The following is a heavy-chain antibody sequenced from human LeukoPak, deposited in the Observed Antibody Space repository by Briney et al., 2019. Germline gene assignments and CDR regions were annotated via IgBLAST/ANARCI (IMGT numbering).Heavy chain of an antibody. D-gene: IGHD2-15*01. CDR3: AKSVDRYCSGGSCYF. Sequence: PGGSLRLSCAASGFTFSSYAMSWVRQAPGKGLEWVSAISGSGGSTYYADSVKGRFTISRDNSKNTLYLQMNSLRAEDTAVYYCAKSVDRYCSGGSCYFWGQGTLVTVSS. CDR2: ISGSGGST. V-gene: IGHV3-23*01. J-gene: IGHJ4*02. CDR1: GFTFSSYA.